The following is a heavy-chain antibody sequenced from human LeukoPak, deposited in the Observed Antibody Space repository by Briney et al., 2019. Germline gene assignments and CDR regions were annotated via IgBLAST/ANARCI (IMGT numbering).Heavy chain of an antibody. D-gene: IGHD2-15*01. J-gene: IGHJ4*02. CDR2: VDPEDGET. CDR1: GYTFTDYY. V-gene: IGHV1-69-2*01. Sequence: ASVKVSCKVSGYTFTDYYMHWVQQAPGKGLEWMGLVDPEDGETIYAEKFQGRVTITADTSTDTAYMELSSLRSEDTAVYYCATVGGIFNFDYWGQGTLVTVSS. CDR3: ATVGGIFNFDY.